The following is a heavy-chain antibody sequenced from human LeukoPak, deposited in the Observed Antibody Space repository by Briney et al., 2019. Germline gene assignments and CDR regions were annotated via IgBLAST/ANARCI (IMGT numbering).Heavy chain of an antibody. CDR1: GGSISSSSYY. V-gene: IGHV4-39*07. CDR3: ATRLYYVGSGSYYAPGWFDP. CDR2: IYYSGST. Sequence: SETLSLTCTVSGGSISSSSYYWGWIRQPPGKGLEWIGSIYYSGSTYYNPSLKSRVTISVDTSKNQLSLKLSSVTAADTAVYYCATRLYYVGSGSYYAPGWFDPWGQGTLVTVSS. D-gene: IGHD3-10*01. J-gene: IGHJ5*02.